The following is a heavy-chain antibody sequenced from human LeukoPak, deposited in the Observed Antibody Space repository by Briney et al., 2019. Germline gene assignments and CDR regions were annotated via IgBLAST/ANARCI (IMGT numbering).Heavy chain of an antibody. CDR3: ARVPGDY. J-gene: IGHJ4*02. Sequence: PGGSLRLSCAASGFTLSSFGMHWVRQAPGKGLEWVAIIWSDGSNEVYIESVKGRFTISRDNAKNSLYLQMNSLRAEDTAVYYCARVPGDYWGQGILVTVSS. V-gene: IGHV3-33*01. CDR2: IWSDGSNE. CDR1: GFTLSSFG.